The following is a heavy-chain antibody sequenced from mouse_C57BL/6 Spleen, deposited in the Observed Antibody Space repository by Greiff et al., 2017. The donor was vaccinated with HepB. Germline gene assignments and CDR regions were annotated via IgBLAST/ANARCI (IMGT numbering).Heavy chain of an antibody. D-gene: IGHD2-4*01. CDR2: IYPGSGST. CDR3: ARGGLDDYDGIYYYAMDY. CDR1: GYTFTSYW. Sequence: VQLQQPGAELVKPGASVKMSCKASGYTFTSYWITWVKQRPGQGLEWIGDIYPGSGSTNYNEKFKSKATLTVDTSSSTAYMQLSSLTSEDSAVYYCARGGLDDYDGIYYYAMDYWGQGTSVTVSS. V-gene: IGHV1-55*01. J-gene: IGHJ4*01.